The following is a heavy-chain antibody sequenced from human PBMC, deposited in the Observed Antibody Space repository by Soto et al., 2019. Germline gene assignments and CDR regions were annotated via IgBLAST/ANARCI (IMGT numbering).Heavy chain of an antibody. V-gene: IGHV1-8*01. CDR1: GDTFTTYD. CDR2: INPNSGNI. Sequence: AASVKVSCKASGDTFTTYDINWVRQATGHGLEWMGWINPNSGNIGYAQRFQGRVTMTRDTAIRTAYMEVSSLRSDDTAVYYCAPGSDSGSYYLIDYWGQGTLVTVSS. D-gene: IGHD3-10*01. J-gene: IGHJ4*02. CDR3: APGSDSGSYYLIDY.